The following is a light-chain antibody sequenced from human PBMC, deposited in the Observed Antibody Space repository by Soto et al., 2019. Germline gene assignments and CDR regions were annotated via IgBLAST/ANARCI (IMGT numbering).Light chain of an antibody. CDR1: SSDVGGYNY. CDR2: EVS. J-gene: IGLJ1*01. V-gene: IGLV2-14*01. CDR3: SAYTTNSTPYV. Sequence: QSVLTQPASVSGSPGQSITISCTGSSSDVGGYNYVSWYQQHPGQAPKLIIYEVSNRPSGVSNRFSGSKSGNTASLTISGLQAEDEADYYCSAYTTNSTPYVFGTGTKLTVL.